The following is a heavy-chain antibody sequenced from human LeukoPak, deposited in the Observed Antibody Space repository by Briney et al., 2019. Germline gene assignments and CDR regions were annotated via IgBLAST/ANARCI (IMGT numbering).Heavy chain of an antibody. V-gene: IGHV3-30*02. CDR3: AKDQDRARWFDP. Sequence: GGSLRLSCAASGFTFSSYGMHWVRQAPGKGLEWVSSVRYDGSKKYYADSVKGRFTISRDNSKSTLYLQMNSLRAEDTAVYYCAKDQDRARWFDPWGQGTLVTVSS. J-gene: IGHJ5*02. CDR2: VRYDGSKK. CDR1: GFTFSSYG. D-gene: IGHD6-6*01.